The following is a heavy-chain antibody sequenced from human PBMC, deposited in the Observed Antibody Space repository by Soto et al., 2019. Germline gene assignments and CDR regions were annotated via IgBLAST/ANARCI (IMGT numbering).Heavy chain of an antibody. Sequence: GGSLRLSCAASGFTFSSYSMNWVRQAPGKGLEWVSYISSSSSTIYYADSVKGRFTISRDNAKNSLYLQMNSLRAEDTAVYYCARVGPYSSSPFDYWGQGTLVTVSS. J-gene: IGHJ4*02. CDR3: ARVGPYSSSPFDY. CDR1: GFTFSSYS. D-gene: IGHD6-6*01. CDR2: ISSSSSTI. V-gene: IGHV3-48*01.